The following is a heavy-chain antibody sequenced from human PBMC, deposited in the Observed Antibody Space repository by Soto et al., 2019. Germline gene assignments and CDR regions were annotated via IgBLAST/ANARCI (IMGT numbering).Heavy chain of an antibody. J-gene: IGHJ4*02. V-gene: IGHV3-23*01. CDR2: ISVSGGGT. Sequence: EVQLLESGGGLVQPGGSLRLSCAASAFTFNTYAMGWVRQAPGKGLEWVSAISVSGGGTYYADSVKGRFTISRDTSKITLYLQMNSLRADDTAVYYCAKSGGASPYYFDYWGRGTLVTVSS. D-gene: IGHD1-26*01. CDR1: AFTFNTYA. CDR3: AKSGGASPYYFDY.